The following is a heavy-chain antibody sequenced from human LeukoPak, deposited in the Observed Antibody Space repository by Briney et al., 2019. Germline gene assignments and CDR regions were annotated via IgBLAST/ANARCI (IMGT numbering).Heavy chain of an antibody. V-gene: IGHV3-7*04. J-gene: IGHJ4*02. CDR2: TKQDETEK. Sequence: GGSLRLSCAASGFTFTNYLMSWVRQAPGKGLEWVANTKQDETEKHYADSVKGRFTISRDNAQNSLYLQMNSLRAEDTAVYFCARNGQWLLADYWGQGTVVTVSS. CDR3: ARNGQWLLADY. D-gene: IGHD3-22*01. CDR1: GFTFTNYL.